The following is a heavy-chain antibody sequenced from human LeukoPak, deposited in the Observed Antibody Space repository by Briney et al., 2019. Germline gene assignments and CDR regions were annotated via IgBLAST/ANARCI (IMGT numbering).Heavy chain of an antibody. V-gene: IGHV3-33*01. Sequence: GGSLRLSCAASGFTFSSYGMHWVRQAPRTGLEWVAVIWYDGSNKYYADSVKGRFTISRDNSKNTLYLQMNSLRAEDTAVYYCARDIVHCSGGSCYSLGWYFDRWGRGTLVTVSS. J-gene: IGHJ2*01. CDR2: IWYDGSNK. CDR3: ARDIVHCSGGSCYSLGWYFDR. D-gene: IGHD2-15*01. CDR1: GFTFSSYG.